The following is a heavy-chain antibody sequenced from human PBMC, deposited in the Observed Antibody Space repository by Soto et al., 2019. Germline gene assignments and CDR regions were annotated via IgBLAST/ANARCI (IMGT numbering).Heavy chain of an antibody. CDR1: GFTFSRYE. CDR3: ARGPSYLYYYYGMDV. Sequence: VGSLRLSCAASGFTFSRYEMNWVRQAPGKGLEWVSYISSSGSTIYYADSVKGRFTISRDNAKNSLYLQMNSLRAEDTAVYYCARGPSYLYYYYGMDVWGQGTTVTVSS. J-gene: IGHJ6*01. V-gene: IGHV3-48*03. D-gene: IGHD1-26*01. CDR2: ISSSGSTI.